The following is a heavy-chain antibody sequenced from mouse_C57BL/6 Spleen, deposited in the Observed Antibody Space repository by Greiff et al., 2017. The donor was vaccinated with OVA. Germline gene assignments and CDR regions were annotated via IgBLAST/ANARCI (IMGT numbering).Heavy chain of an antibody. J-gene: IGHJ3*01. CDR1: GFTFSSYA. CDR2: ISDGGSYT. CDR3: ARVGTAQVGFAY. V-gene: IGHV5-4*01. Sequence: EVQRVESGGGLVKPGGSLKLSCAASGFTFSSYAMPWVRQTPEKRLEWVATISDGGSYTYYPDNVQGRFTISRDNAKNNLYLQMSHLKSEDTAMYYCARVGTAQVGFAYWGQGTLVTVSA. D-gene: IGHD3-2*02.